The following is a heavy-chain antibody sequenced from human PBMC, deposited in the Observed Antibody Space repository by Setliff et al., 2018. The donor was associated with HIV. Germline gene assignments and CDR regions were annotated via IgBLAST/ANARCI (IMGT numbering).Heavy chain of an antibody. D-gene: IGHD5-12*01. V-gene: IGHV5-10-1*01. J-gene: IGHJ3*02. CDR1: GYSFTTYW. Sequence: GESLKISCMGSGYSFTTYWITWVRQMPGKGLEWMGRIDPSDSYTDYSQSFHGHVTLSVDRSINTAYLQWSSLKASGTAMYYCARVGPGHRDGKIYDTFDIWGQGTLVTVSS. CDR2: IDPSDSYT. CDR3: ARVGPGHRDGKIYDTFDI.